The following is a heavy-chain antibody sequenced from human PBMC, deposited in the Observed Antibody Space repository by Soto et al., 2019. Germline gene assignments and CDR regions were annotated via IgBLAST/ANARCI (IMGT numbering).Heavy chain of an antibody. V-gene: IGHV1-69*19. J-gene: IGHJ4*02. CDR2: IIPVFGTT. CDR3: ARGGGPYVWVNEC. D-gene: IGHD3-16*01. Sequence: QEHLLQSGPEVKKPGSSVKVSCKDSGGLFSSFAISWVRQAPGQGLEWLGGIIPVFGTTNYAEKFQDRVTMAADESTNTAYMELRGLRSGDTAIYYCARGGGPYVWVNECWGQGTLVTVSS. CDR1: GGLFSSFA.